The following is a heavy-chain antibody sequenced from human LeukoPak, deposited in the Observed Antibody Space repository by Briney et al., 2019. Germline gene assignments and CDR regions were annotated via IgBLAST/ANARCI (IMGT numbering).Heavy chain of an antibody. V-gene: IGHV1-18*01. CDR1: GYTFTSYG. Sequence: ASVKVSCKASGYTFTSYGISWVRQAPGQGLEWMGRISAYNGNTNYAQKLQGRVTMTTDTSTSTAYMELRSLRSDDTAVYYCARDVGGSGQTFLRPKLIDYWGQGTLVTVSS. CDR3: ARDVGGSGQTFLRPKLIDY. CDR2: ISAYNGNT. D-gene: IGHD6-19*01. J-gene: IGHJ4*02.